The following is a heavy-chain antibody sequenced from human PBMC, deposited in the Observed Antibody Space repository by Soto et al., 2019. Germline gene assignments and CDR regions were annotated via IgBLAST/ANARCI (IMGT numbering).Heavy chain of an antibody. CDR3: AREGRP. CDR2: IYSGGST. Sequence: GGSLRLSCAAYGFTVSSDYMSWVRQAPGKGLEWVSVIYSGGSTYFADSVKDRFSISRDNSKNTLHLQMNSLRAEDTAVYYCAREGRPWGQRTLVTVSS. J-gene: IGHJ5*02. CDR1: GFTVSSDY. D-gene: IGHD2-15*01. V-gene: IGHV3-66*01.